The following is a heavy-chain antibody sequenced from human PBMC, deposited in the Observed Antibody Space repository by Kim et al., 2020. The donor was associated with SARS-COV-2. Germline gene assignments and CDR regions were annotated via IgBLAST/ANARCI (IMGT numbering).Heavy chain of an antibody. Sequence: ASVKVSCKASGYTFSNYAISWVRLAPGQGLEWMGWISGSNGATKYAQKFQGRVTMTTDTSADTAYMELRSLRSDDTALYYCARAHYSTNSPFFYWGQGTLLTVSS. CDR2: ISGSNGAT. CDR3: ARAHYSTNSPFFY. CDR1: GYTFSNYA. D-gene: IGHD2-8*01. V-gene: IGHV1-18*01. J-gene: IGHJ4*02.